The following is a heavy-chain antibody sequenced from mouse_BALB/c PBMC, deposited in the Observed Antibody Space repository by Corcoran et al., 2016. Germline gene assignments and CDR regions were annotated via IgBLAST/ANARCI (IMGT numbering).Heavy chain of an antibody. CDR2: ISCYNGAT. CDR3: SRYGNPHWYFDV. J-gene: IGHJ1*01. CDR1: GYSFTGYY. Sequence: LVKTGASVKISCKASGYSFTGYYMHWVKQSHGKSLEWIGYISCYNGATSYNQKCKGKATFTVDTSSSTAYMQFNSMTSEDSAVYYCSRYGNPHWYFDVWGAGTTVTVSS. V-gene: IGHV1S34*01. D-gene: IGHD2-1*01.